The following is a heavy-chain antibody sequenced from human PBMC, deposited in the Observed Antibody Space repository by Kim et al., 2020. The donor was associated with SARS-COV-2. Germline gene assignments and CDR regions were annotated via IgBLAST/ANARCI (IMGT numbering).Heavy chain of an antibody. J-gene: IGHJ5*02. Sequence: ASVKVSCKASGYTFTSYGISWVRQAPGQGLEWMGWISAYNGNTNYAQKLQGRVTMTTDTSTSTAYMELRSLRSDDTAVYYCATDAVYYDSSGYYSGGWFDPWGQGTLVTVSS. CDR3: ATDAVYYDSSGYYSGGWFDP. CDR2: ISAYNGNT. V-gene: IGHV1-18*01. CDR1: GYTFTSYG. D-gene: IGHD3-22*01.